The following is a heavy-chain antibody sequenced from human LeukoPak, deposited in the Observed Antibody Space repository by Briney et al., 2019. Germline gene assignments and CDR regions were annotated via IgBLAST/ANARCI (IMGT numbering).Heavy chain of an antibody. CDR3: TTGFGDYEFDP. CDR2: IKSKTDGGTT. J-gene: IGHJ5*02. V-gene: IGHV3-15*01. D-gene: IGHD4-17*01. CDR1: GFTFSNAW. Sequence: GGSLRLSCAASGFTFSNAWMSRVRQAPGKGLEWVGRIKSKTDGGTTDYAAPVKGRFTISRDDSKNTLYLQMNSLKTEDTAVYYCTTGFGDYEFDPWGQGTLVTVSS.